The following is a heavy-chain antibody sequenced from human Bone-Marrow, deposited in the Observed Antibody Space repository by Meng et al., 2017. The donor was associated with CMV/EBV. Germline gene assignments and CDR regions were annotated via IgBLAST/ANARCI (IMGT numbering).Heavy chain of an antibody. V-gene: IGHV4-59*01. CDR3: ARAGVPAANPFSVMDV. Sequence: GSLRLSCTVSGGSISSYYWSWIRQPPGKGLEWIGYIYYSGSTNYNPSLKSRVTISVDTSKNQFSLKLSSVTAADTAVYYCARAGVPAANPFSVMDVWGQGTTVTVSS. D-gene: IGHD2-2*01. CDR1: GGSISSYY. CDR2: IYYSGST. J-gene: IGHJ6*02.